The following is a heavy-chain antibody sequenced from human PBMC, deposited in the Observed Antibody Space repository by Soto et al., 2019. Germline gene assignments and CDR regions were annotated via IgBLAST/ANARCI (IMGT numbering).Heavy chain of an antibody. D-gene: IGHD2-15*01. CDR2: INSDGSST. J-gene: IGHJ4*02. Sequence: EVQLVESGGGLVQPGGSLRLSCAASGFTFSSYWMHWVRQAAGKGLVWVSRINSDGSSTSYADSVKGRFTISRDNAKNTLYLQMNSLRAEDTAVYYCVSTSLVVAAATREDYWGQGTLVTVSS. CDR3: VSTSLVVAAATREDY. CDR1: GFTFSSYW. V-gene: IGHV3-74*01.